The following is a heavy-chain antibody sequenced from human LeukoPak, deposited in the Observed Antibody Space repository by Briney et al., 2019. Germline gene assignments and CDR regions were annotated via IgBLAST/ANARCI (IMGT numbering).Heavy chain of an antibody. CDR1: GGSISSSSYF. V-gene: IGHV4-39*01. D-gene: IGHD4-17*01. CDR3: ARQMNTVTADY. CDR2: IFYSGST. Sequence: PSETLSLTCTVSGGSISSSSYFWGWIRQPPGKGLEWIGSIFYSGSTYYNPSLNSRVTISTDTSKNQFSLRLSSVTAADTAVYYCARQMNTVTADYWGQGTLITVSS. J-gene: IGHJ4*02.